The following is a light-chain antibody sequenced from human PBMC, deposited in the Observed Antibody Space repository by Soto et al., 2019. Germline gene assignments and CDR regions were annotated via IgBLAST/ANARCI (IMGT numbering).Light chain of an antibody. CDR1: SSNIGNNY. CDR3: GTWDSSLSVHV. J-gene: IGLJ1*01. Sequence: QAVVTQPPSVSAAPGQKVTISCSGTSSNIGNNYVSWYQQLPGTAPKLLIYDNNKRPSGIPDRFSGSKSGTSATLGITGLQTGDEADYYCGTWDSSLSVHVFGTGTKVTVL. V-gene: IGLV1-51*01. CDR2: DNN.